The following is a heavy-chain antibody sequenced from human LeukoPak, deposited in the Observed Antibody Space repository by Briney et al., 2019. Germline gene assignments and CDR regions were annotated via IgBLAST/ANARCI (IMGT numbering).Heavy chain of an antibody. D-gene: IGHD3-10*01. CDR3: ARVEEGYGSGRRENYYYYYMDV. CDR2: ISGSGAST. Sequence: GGSLRLSCAASGFTFSSYGMSWVRQAPGKGLEWVSAISGSGASTYYADSVKGRFTISRDNSKNTLYLQMNSLRAEDTAVYYCARVEEGYGSGRRENYYYYYMDVWGKGTTVTISS. V-gene: IGHV3-23*01. CDR1: GFTFSSYG. J-gene: IGHJ6*03.